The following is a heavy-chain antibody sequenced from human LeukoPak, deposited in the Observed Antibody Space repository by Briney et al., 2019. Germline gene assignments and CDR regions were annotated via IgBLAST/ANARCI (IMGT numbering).Heavy chain of an antibody. Sequence: GGSLRLSCAASGFTFSSYAMHWVRQAPGKGLEWVAVISYDGSNKYYADSVKGRFTISRDNSKNTLYLQMNSLRAEDTAVYYCAREGVPAASYYYGMDVWGQGTTVTVSS. CDR1: GFTFSSYA. CDR3: AREGVPAASYYYGMDV. J-gene: IGHJ6*02. CDR2: ISYDGSNK. D-gene: IGHD2-2*01. V-gene: IGHV3-30*04.